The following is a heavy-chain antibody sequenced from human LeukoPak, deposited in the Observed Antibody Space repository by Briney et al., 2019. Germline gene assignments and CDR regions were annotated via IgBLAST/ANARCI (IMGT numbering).Heavy chain of an antibody. J-gene: IGHJ6*03. D-gene: IGHD5-24*01. Sequence: SETLSLTCAVYGGSFSGYYWSWIRQPPGKGLEWIGEINHSGSTNYNPSLKSRVTISVDTSKNQFSLKLSSVTAADTAVYYCARDGEMATIFTRNMDVWGRGTTVTVSS. CDR2: INHSGST. CDR3: ARDGEMATIFTRNMDV. V-gene: IGHV4-34*01. CDR1: GGSFSGYY.